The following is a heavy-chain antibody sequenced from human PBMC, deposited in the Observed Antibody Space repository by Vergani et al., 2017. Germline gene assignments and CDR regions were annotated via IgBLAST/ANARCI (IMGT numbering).Heavy chain of an antibody. V-gene: IGHV3-33*01. Sequence: QVQLVESGGGVVQPGRSLRLSCAASGFTFNQYCMHWVRQAPGKGLEWVAVTWYDGNNKQYADSVKGRFNISRDNSKSTMYLQMNSLRDEDTGVYYCARDLRLLYNRFDPWGQGTLVTVSS. CDR2: TWYDGNNK. J-gene: IGHJ5*02. CDR3: ARDLRLLYNRFDP. CDR1: GFTFNQYC. D-gene: IGHD1-14*01.